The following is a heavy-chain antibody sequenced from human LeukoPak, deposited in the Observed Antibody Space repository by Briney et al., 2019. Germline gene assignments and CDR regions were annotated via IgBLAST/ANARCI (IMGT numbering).Heavy chain of an antibody. CDR1: GGSISSYY. J-gene: IGHJ4*02. CDR2: IYYSGST. CDR3: ARRESSGFFDY. D-gene: IGHD6-19*01. Sequence: SETLSLTCTVSGGSISSYYWSWIRQPPGKGLEWIGYIYYSGSTSYNPSLNSRVTISLDTSKNQFSLNLSSVTAAGTAVYYCARRESSGFFDYWGQGTLVTVSS. V-gene: IGHV4-59*08.